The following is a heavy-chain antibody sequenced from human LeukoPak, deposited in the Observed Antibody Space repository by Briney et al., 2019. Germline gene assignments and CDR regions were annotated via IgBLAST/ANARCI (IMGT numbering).Heavy chain of an antibody. CDR2: INHSGST. V-gene: IGHV4-34*01. J-gene: IGHJ5*02. Sequence: PSETLSLTCAVYGGSFSGYYWSWIRQPPGKGLEWIGEINHSGSTNYNPSLKSRVTISVDTSKNQFSLKLSSMTAADTAVYYCARGGAYCSSTSCRWGYNWFDPWGQGTLVTVSS. D-gene: IGHD2-2*01. CDR1: GGSFSGYY. CDR3: ARGGAYCSSTSCRWGYNWFDP.